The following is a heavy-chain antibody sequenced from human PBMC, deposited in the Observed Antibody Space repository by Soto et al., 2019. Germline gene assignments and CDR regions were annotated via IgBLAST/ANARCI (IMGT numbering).Heavy chain of an antibody. V-gene: IGHV1-69*06. D-gene: IGHD3-22*01. Sequence: SVKVSCKASGGTFSSYAISWVRQAPGQGLEWMGGIIPIFGTANYAQKFQGRVTITADTSANTVYLELSSLRSEDTAVYYCASNKYDSSAYYYWYLGLWGRGTPVTVSS. CDR1: GGTFSSYA. CDR2: IIPIFGTA. CDR3: ASNKYDSSAYYYWYLGL. J-gene: IGHJ2*01.